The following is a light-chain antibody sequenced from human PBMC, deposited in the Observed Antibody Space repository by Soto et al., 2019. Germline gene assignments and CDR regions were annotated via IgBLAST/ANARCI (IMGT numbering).Light chain of an antibody. J-gene: IGLJ1*01. V-gene: IGLV3-21*04. CDR1: NIGNKR. CDR2: YDS. CDR3: QAWDIMTDNYV. Sequence: SYELTQSPSVSVAPEKTATITCGGNNIGNKRVHWYRQKPGQAPVLLISYDSDRPSGIPERFSGSNSGNTATLTISRVESGDEADYYCQAWDIMTDNYVFGSGTKVTVL.